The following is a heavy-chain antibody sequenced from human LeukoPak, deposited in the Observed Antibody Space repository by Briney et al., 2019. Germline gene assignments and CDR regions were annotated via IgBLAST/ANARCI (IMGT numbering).Heavy chain of an antibody. CDR3: ARVLNPLVGAGA. D-gene: IGHD1-26*01. Sequence: SVKVSCKASGGTFSSYAISWVRQAPGQGLEWMGGIIPIFGTANYAQKFQGRVTMTTDTSTSTAYMGLRSLRSDDTAVYYCARVLNPLVGAGAWGQGTLVTVSS. J-gene: IGHJ5*02. CDR1: GGTFSSYA. V-gene: IGHV1-69*05. CDR2: IIPIFGTA.